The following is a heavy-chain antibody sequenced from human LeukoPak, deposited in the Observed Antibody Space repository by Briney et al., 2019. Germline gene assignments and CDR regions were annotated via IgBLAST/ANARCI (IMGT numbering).Heavy chain of an antibody. CDR2: IRYSGSA. CDR3: ARLVYDSRGYYFDY. CDR1: GGSISTYY. Sequence: SDTLSLTCTVSGGSISTYYWSWIRQPPGKGLEWIGYIRYSGSANYNPSLRSRVTISTDTSKNQFSLKLSSVTAADTAVYHCARLVYDSRGYYFDYWGQGTLVTVSS. V-gene: IGHV4-59*08. D-gene: IGHD3-22*01. J-gene: IGHJ4*02.